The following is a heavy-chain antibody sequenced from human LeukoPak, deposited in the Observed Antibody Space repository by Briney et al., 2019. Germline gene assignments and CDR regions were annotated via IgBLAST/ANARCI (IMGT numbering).Heavy chain of an antibody. D-gene: IGHD3-3*01. J-gene: IGHJ3*02. CDR1: GYTFTSYD. CDR3: ARGLTIFGVVITEKDAFDI. CDR2: MNPNSGNT. Sequence: ASVKVSCKASGYTFTSYDINWVRQATGQGLEWMGWMNPNSGNTGYAQKFQGRVTITTDTSTSTAYMELGSLRSDDTAVYYCARGLTIFGVVITEKDAFDIWGQGTMVTVSS. V-gene: IGHV1-8*03.